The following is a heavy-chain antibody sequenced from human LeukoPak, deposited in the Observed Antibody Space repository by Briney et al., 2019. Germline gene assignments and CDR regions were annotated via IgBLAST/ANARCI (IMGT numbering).Heavy chain of an antibody. V-gene: IGHV5-51*01. CDR1: GYSFTSYW. Sequence: GESLKISCKGSGYSFTSYWIGWVRQMPGKGLEWMGIIYPGDSDTRYSPSFQGQVTISADKSISTAYLQWSSLKASDTAMHYCARRTTNYYDSSGYYPDYWGQGTLVTVSS. CDR3: ARRTTNYYDSSGYYPDY. D-gene: IGHD3-22*01. J-gene: IGHJ4*02. CDR2: IYPGDSDT.